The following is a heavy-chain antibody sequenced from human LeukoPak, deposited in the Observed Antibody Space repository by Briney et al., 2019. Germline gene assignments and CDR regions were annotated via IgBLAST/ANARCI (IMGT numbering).Heavy chain of an antibody. V-gene: IGHV3-23*01. D-gene: IGHD3-3*01. Sequence: GGSLRLSCAASGFIFSSYAMTWVRQAPGKGLEWVSGLSGSGDTTYYADSVKGRFTISGDNSKNTLYLQMNSLRAEDTALYYCAKCDFWSANDFFDVWGQGTMVTVSS. CDR3: AKCDFWSANDFFDV. J-gene: IGHJ3*01. CDR1: GFIFSSYA. CDR2: LSGSGDTT.